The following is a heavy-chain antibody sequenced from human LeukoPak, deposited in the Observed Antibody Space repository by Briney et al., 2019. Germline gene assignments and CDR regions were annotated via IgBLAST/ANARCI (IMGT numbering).Heavy chain of an antibody. Sequence: ASVKVSCKAPGYTFTSYYMHWVRQAPGQGLEWMGIINPSGGSTSYAQKFQGRVTMTRDTSTSTVYMELSSLRSEDTAVYYCARDGILCSGGSCYSGWFDPWGQGTLVTVSS. D-gene: IGHD2-15*01. J-gene: IGHJ5*02. CDR2: INPSGGST. CDR3: ARDGILCSGGSCYSGWFDP. V-gene: IGHV1-46*01. CDR1: GYTFTSYY.